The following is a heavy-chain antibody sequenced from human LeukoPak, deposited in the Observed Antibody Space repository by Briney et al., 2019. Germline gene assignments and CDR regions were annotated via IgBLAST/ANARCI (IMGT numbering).Heavy chain of an antibody. V-gene: IGHV1-69*13. D-gene: IGHD5-24*01. Sequence: SVKVSCKASGGTFSSYAISWVRQAPGQGLEWMGGIIPIFGTANYAQKFQGRVTITADESTSTAYMGLSSLRSEDTAVYYCASSRSGDGYIYWGQGTLVTVSS. CDR2: IIPIFGTA. CDR3: ASSRSGDGYIY. CDR1: GGTFSSYA. J-gene: IGHJ4*02.